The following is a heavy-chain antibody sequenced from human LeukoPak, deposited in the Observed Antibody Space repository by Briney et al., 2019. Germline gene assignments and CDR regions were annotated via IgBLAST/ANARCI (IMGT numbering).Heavy chain of an antibody. CDR1: GYTLTELS. V-gene: IGHV1-24*01. D-gene: IGHD2-21*02. CDR3: AKNTYCGGDCYSIIPLDYGMDV. Sequence: ASVKVSCKVSGYTLTELSMHWVRQAPGKGLEWMGGFDPEDGETIYAQKFQGRVTMTEDTSTDTAYMKLSSLRSEDTAVYYCAKNTYCGGDCYSIIPLDYGMDVWGQGTTVTVSS. J-gene: IGHJ6*02. CDR2: FDPEDGET.